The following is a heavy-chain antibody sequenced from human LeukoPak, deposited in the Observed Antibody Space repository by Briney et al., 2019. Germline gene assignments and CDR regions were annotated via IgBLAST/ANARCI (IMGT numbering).Heavy chain of an antibody. CDR2: ISSSSSTI. J-gene: IGHJ4*02. Sequence: GGSLRLSCAASGFTFSSYSMNWVRQALGKGLEWVSYISSSSSTIYYADSVKGRFTISRDNAKNSLYLQMNSLRAEDTAVYYCARALTMIVVASWGQGTLVTVSS. V-gene: IGHV3-48*04. CDR1: GFTFSSYS. D-gene: IGHD3-22*01. CDR3: ARALTMIVVAS.